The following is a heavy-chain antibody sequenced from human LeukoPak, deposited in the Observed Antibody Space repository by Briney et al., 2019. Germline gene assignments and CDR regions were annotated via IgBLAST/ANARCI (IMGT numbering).Heavy chain of an antibody. CDR2: IYHSGST. Sequence: PSETLSLTCAVSGGSISSSNWWSWVRQPPGKGLEWIGEIYHSGSTNYNPSLKSRVTISVDKSKNQFSLKLSSVTAADTAVYYCATYDTNGYYEDYFDYWGQGTLVTVSS. D-gene: IGHD3-22*01. CDR3: ATYDTNGYYEDYFDY. CDR1: GGSISSSNW. J-gene: IGHJ4*02. V-gene: IGHV4-4*02.